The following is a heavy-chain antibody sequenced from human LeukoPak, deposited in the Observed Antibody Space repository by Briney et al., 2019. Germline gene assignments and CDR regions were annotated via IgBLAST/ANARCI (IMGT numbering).Heavy chain of an antibody. V-gene: IGHV4-34*01. D-gene: IGHD6-13*01. CDR3: ARGGIAAAGIHYYYYMDV. J-gene: IGHJ6*03. CDR2: INHSGST. CDR1: GGSFTNYY. Sequence: SETLSLTCAVYGGSFTNYYWSWIRQPPGKGLEWIGEINHSGSTNYNPSLKSRVTISVDTSKNHFSLKLTSVTAADTAVYYCARGGIAAAGIHYYYYMDVWGKGTTVTVSS.